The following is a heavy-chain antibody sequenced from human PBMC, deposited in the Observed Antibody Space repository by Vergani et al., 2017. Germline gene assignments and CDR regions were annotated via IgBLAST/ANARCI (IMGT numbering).Heavy chain of an antibody. J-gene: IGHJ4*02. CDR3: AKSRYYYDSSGYLPLDY. CDR2: ISGSGGST. D-gene: IGHD3-22*01. Sequence: EVQLVESGGGLVQPGGSLRLSCAASGFTFSSYAMSWVRQAPGKGLEWVSAISGSGGSTYYADSVKGRFTNSRDNSKNTLYLQMNSLRAEDTAVYYCAKSRYYYDSSGYLPLDYWGQGTLVTVSS. CDR1: GFTFSSYA. V-gene: IGHV3-23*04.